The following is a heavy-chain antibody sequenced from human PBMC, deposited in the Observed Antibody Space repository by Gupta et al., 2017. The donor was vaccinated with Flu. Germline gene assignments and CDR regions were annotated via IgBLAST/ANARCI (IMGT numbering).Heavy chain of an antibody. CDR3: LLTTTDPLSYFDS. J-gene: IGHJ4*02. CDR2: ISGDGERP. Sequence: EVQLLETGGGLAQRGGSLRLSCAASGFTFTRYALSWVRQAPGKGLAWVSAISGDGERPYYADAVKGRFTISRDNSKNTVYLQMNNLRAEDTAVYYCLLTTTDPLSYFDSWGQGTLVTVSS. CDR1: GFTFTRYA. V-gene: IGHV3-23*01. D-gene: IGHD1-1*01.